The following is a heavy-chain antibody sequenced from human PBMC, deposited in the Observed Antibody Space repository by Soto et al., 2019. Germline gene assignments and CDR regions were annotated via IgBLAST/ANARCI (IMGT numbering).Heavy chain of an antibody. V-gene: IGHV1-3*01. J-gene: IGHJ4*02. CDR3: ARVAIFPIDPYFDY. D-gene: IGHD2-21*01. Sequence: GQRLEWMGWINAGNGNTKYSQKFQGRVTITRDTSASTAYMELSSLRSEDTAVYYCARVAIFPIDPYFDYWGQGTLVTVSS. CDR2: INAGNGNT.